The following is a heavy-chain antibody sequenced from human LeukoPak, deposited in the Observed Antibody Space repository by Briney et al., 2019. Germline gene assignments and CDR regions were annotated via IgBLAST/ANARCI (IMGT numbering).Heavy chain of an antibody. D-gene: IGHD3-10*01. V-gene: IGHV4-39*07. CDR3: AREAYYYGSGSYQDYSLYYYMDV. J-gene: IGHJ6*03. Sequence: SETLSLTCTVSGGSISSSSYYWGWIRQPPGKGLEWIGSIYYSGSTYYNPSLKSRVTMSVDTSRNQFSLKLRSVTAADTAVYFCAREAYYYGSGSYQDYSLYYYMDVWGKGTTATISS. CDR2: IYYSGST. CDR1: GGSISSSSYY.